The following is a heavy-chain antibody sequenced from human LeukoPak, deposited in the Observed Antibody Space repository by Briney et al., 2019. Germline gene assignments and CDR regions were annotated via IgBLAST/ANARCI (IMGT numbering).Heavy chain of an antibody. V-gene: IGHV1-2*02. CDR1: GYTVRGND. CDR2: IDANNGDT. CDR3: ARDPSSVTLYFFDY. Sequence: ASVKVSCKASGYTVRGNDIHWLRQAPGQGLGWMGWIDANNGDTKSAQKFQGRVTMSRDTSISTAYMDLSSLSPDDAAVYYCARDPSSVTLYFFDYWGQGTLVTVSS. J-gene: IGHJ4*02. D-gene: IGHD4-11*01.